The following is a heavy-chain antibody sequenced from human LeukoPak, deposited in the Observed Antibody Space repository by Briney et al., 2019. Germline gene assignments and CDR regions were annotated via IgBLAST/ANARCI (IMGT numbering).Heavy chain of an antibody. J-gene: IGHJ4*02. D-gene: IGHD3-22*01. CDR1: GFTFSSYG. Sequence: GGSLRLSCAASGFTFSSYGMHWVRQAPGKGLEWVAVISYDGSNKYYADSVKGRFTISRDNSKNTLYLQMNSLRAEDTAVYYCAKDLYYYDSSGYLDYWGQGTLVTVSS. CDR3: AKDLYYYDSSGYLDY. V-gene: IGHV3-30*18. CDR2: ISYDGSNK.